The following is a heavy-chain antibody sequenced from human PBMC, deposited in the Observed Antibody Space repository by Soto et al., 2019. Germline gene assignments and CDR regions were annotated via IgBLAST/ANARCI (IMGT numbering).Heavy chain of an antibody. CDR3: ARAPFSGGNGALDI. J-gene: IGHJ3*02. CDR2: INPNSGGT. V-gene: IGHV1-2*04. CDR1: GYTFTGYY. Sequence: ASVEVSCKASGYTFTGYYMHWVLQAPGQGLEWMGWINPNSGGTNYAQKFQGWVTMTRDTSISTAYMELSRLRSDDTAVYYCARAPFSGGNGALDIWGQGTMVTVSS. D-gene: IGHD2-15*01.